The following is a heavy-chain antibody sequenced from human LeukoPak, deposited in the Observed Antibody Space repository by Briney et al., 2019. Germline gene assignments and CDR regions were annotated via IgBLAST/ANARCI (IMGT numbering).Heavy chain of an antibody. CDR3: ARAREEYSSSLIFDY. D-gene: IGHD6-6*01. V-gene: IGHV4-39*07. CDR2: IYYSGGT. J-gene: IGHJ4*02. Sequence: SETLSLTCTVSGGSISSSSYYWGWIRQPPGKGLEWIGSIYYSGGTYYNPSLKSRVTISVDTSKNQFSLKLSSVTAADTAVYYCARAREEYSSSLIFDYWGQGTLVTVSS. CDR1: GGSISSSSYY.